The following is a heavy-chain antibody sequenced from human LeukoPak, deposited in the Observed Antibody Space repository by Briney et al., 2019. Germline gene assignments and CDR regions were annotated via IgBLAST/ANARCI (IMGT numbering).Heavy chain of an antibody. J-gene: IGHJ4*02. V-gene: IGHV3-7*04. CDR1: GFTFSSYW. D-gene: IGHD5-24*01. Sequence: GGSLRLSCAASGFTFSSYWMNWVRQAPGKGLEWVANIKTDGSEQNYVDSVKGRFTISRDNAKNSLYLQMNSLRVEDTAVYYCASDRGWLQFDYWGQGSLVTVSS. CDR2: IKTDGSEQ. CDR3: ASDRGWLQFDY.